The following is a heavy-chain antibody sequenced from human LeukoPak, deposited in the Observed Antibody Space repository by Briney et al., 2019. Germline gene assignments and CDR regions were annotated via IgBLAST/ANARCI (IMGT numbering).Heavy chain of an antibody. V-gene: IGHV1-24*01. Sequence: VSVKVSCKVSGYTLTELSMHWVRQAPGKGLEWMGGFDPEDGETIYAQKFQGRVTMTEDTSTDTAYMELSSLRSEDTAVYYCATGLRFLEWLSDYYYYMDVWGKGTTVTVSS. D-gene: IGHD3-3*01. J-gene: IGHJ6*03. CDR3: ATGLRFLEWLSDYYYYMDV. CDR2: FDPEDGET. CDR1: GYTLTELS.